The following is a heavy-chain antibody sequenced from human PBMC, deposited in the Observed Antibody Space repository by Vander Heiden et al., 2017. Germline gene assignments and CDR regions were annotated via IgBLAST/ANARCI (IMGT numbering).Heavy chain of an antibody. V-gene: IGHV1-69*01. D-gene: IGHD6-13*01. J-gene: IGHJ5*02. Sequence: QVQLVQPGPEVKKPGSSAKVSCKASAVTFSSYALSWGRQAPGQGLEWMGGIIPILGTAKYAQKCQGRVTITADESTSTAYMELSSLRSEDTAVYYCARVGTYNSIDPWGQGTLVTVSS. CDR1: AVTFSSYA. CDR3: ARVGTYNSIDP. CDR2: IIPILGTA.